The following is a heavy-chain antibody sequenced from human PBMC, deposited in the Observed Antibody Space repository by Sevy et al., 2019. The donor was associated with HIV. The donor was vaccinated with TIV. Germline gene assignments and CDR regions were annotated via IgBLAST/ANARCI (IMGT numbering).Heavy chain of an antibody. CDR3: SGRLGLGASITGTGGGNAFGI. Sequence: GESLKISCKGSGYSFTNYWIGWVRQMPGKGLEWMGIFYPGDSDTIYSPSFQGQVTISADKSISTAYLQWSSLKASDTAKYYWSGRLGLGASITGTGGGNAFGILGQGTMVTVSS. CDR1: GYSFTNYW. J-gene: IGHJ3*02. CDR2: FYPGDSDT. V-gene: IGHV5-51*01. D-gene: IGHD1-7*01.